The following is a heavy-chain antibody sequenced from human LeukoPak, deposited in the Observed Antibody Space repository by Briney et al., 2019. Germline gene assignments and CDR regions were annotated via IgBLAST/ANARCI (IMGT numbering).Heavy chain of an antibody. J-gene: IGHJ3*02. CDR2: IYYSGST. D-gene: IGHD5-18*01. CDR3: ARDTAMAEGAFDI. CDR1: GGSISSGDYY. Sequence: SQTLSLTCTVSGGSISSGDYYWSWIRQPPGKGLEWIGYIYYSGSTYYNPSLKSRVTISVDTSKNQFSLKLSSVTAADTAVYYCARDTAMAEGAFDIWGQGTMVTVSS. V-gene: IGHV4-30-4*08.